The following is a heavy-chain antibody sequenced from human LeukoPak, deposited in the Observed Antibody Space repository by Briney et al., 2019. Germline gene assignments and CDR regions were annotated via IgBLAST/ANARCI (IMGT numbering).Heavy chain of an antibody. CDR1: GGSISSGGYY. CDR3: ARVRRDSSGYYYFDY. Sequence: PSQTLSLTCTVSGGSISSGGYYWSWIRQHPGKGLEWIGYIYYSGSTYYNPSLKSRVTISVDTSKNQFSLKLSSVTAADTAVYYCARVRRDSSGYYYFDYWGQGTLVTVSS. D-gene: IGHD3-22*01. J-gene: IGHJ4*02. CDR2: IYYSGST. V-gene: IGHV4-31*03.